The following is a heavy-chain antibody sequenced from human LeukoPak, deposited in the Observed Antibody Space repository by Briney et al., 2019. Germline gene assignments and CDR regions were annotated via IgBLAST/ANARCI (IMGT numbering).Heavy chain of an antibody. V-gene: IGHV3-7*01. Sequence: PGGSLRLSCAASGFTFRSYWMSWVRQAPGKGLEWVASIKQDGSETHYVDSVKGRVSISRDNAKTSMYLQLNSLRAEDTAVYYCARDPGRVRGVLGFDYWGQGIPVTVSS. CDR2: IKQDGSET. CDR1: GFTFRSYW. J-gene: IGHJ4*02. CDR3: ARDPGRVRGVLGFDY. D-gene: IGHD3-10*01.